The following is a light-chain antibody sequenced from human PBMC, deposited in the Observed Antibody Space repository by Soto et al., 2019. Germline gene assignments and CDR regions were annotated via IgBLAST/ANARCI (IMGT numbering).Light chain of an antibody. CDR1: QSISSW. CDR2: KAS. J-gene: IGKJ1*01. CDR3: QQYSLYST. V-gene: IGKV1-5*03. Sequence: DIQMTQSPSTLSASVGDRVTITFRASQSISSWLAWYQQKPGKAPKLLIYKASSLESGVPSRFSGSGSGTEFTLTISGLQPDDFATYYCQQYSLYSTFGQGTKVDIK.